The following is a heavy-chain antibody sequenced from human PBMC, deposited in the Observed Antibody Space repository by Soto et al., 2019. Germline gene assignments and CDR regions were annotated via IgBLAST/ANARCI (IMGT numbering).Heavy chain of an antibody. CDR3: ARDGFNFGY. J-gene: IGHJ4*02. CDR1: GFTFSDFT. D-gene: IGHD2-2*03. Sequence: DVQLVESGGGLVKPGGSLRLSCAASGFTFSDFTMTWVRQAPGKGLEGVSSISSSSDEIYYADSVKGRFTISRDNAKNSVFLQMNSLRAEDTAVYYCARDGFNFGYWGQGTLVTVSS. V-gene: IGHV3-21*01. CDR2: ISSSSDEI.